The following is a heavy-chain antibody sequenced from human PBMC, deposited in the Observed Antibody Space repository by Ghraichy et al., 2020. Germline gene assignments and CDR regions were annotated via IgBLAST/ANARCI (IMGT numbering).Heavy chain of an antibody. CDR2: IYPGDSDT. CDR3: ARQVSRYNWNDEISMAFDI. J-gene: IGHJ3*02. V-gene: IGHV5-51*01. Sequence: GESLNISCKGSGYSFTSYWIDWVRQMPGKGLEWMGIIYPGDSDTRYSPSFQGQVTISADKSISTAYLQWSSLKASDTAMYYCARQVSRYNWNDEISMAFDIWGQGTMVTVSS. D-gene: IGHD1-20*01. CDR1: GYSFTSYW.